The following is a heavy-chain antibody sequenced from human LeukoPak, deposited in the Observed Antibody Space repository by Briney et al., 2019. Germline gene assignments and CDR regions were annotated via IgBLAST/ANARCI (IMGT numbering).Heavy chain of an antibody. Sequence: GGSLRLSCAASGFTVSSNYMSWVRQAPGKGLEWVSVIYSGVPTYYADPVKGRFTISRDNSKNTLYLQMNSLRAEDTAVYYCARDRGPTRAFDIWGQGTMVTVS. J-gene: IGHJ3*02. V-gene: IGHV3-53*01. CDR2: IYSGVPT. CDR3: ARDRGPTRAFDI. CDR1: GFTVSSNY. D-gene: IGHD5-24*01.